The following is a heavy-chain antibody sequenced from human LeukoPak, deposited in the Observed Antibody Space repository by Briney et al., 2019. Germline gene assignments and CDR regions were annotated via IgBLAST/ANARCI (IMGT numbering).Heavy chain of an antibody. CDR1: GFTFSSYW. V-gene: IGHV3-30*02. J-gene: IGHJ4*02. CDR3: AKDIVVVPAADGLDY. D-gene: IGHD2-2*01. CDR2: IRYDGSNK. Sequence: GGSLRLSCAASGFTFSSYWMSWVRQAPGKGLEWVAFIRYDGSNKYYADSVKGRFTISRDNSKNTLYLQMNSLRAEDTAVYYCAKDIVVVPAADGLDYWGQGTLVTVSS.